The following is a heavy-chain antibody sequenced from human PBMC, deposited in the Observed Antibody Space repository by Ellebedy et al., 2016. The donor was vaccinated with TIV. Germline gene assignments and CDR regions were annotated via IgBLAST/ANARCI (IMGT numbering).Heavy chain of an antibody. CDR3: ARDPNYYDSSAYTGWFDP. D-gene: IGHD3-22*01. CDR1: GFTFSSYW. J-gene: IGHJ5*02. Sequence: GESLKISCAASGFTFSSYWMHWVRQAQGKGLVWVSRMNSDGSSTSYADSVKGRFTISRDNAKNTLYLQMNSLRAEDTAVYYCARDPNYYDSSAYTGWFDPWGQGTLVTVSS. CDR2: MNSDGSST. V-gene: IGHV3-74*01.